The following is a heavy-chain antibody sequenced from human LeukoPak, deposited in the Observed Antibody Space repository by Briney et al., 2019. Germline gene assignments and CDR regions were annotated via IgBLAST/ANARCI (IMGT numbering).Heavy chain of an antibody. CDR1: GYTFTSYC. CDR2: INPSGGST. D-gene: IGHD4-23*01. CDR3: ARDNSVEDTAWWFDP. J-gene: IGHJ5*02. Sequence: ASVKVSCKASGYTFTSYCMHWVRQAPGQGLEWMGIINPSGGSTSYPQKFQGRVTMTRDMSTSTDYMELSSLRSEDTAVYYCARDNSVEDTAWWFDPWGQGTLVTVSS. V-gene: IGHV1-46*01.